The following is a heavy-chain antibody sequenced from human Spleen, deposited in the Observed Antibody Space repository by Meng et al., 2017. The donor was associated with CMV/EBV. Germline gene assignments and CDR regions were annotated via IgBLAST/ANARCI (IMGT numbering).Heavy chain of an antibody. CDR1: AFSFHSFA. Sequence: SAFSFHSFALRCVRHAPGLGLEWVSAISGSGGSTYYADSVEGRFTISRDNAKNTLYLQMNSLRAEDTAVYFCAKDRYSYGLYWTFNLWGRGTLVTVSS. V-gene: IGHV3-23*01. CDR2: ISGSGGST. CDR3: AKDRYSYGLYWTFNL. J-gene: IGHJ2*01. D-gene: IGHD5-18*01.